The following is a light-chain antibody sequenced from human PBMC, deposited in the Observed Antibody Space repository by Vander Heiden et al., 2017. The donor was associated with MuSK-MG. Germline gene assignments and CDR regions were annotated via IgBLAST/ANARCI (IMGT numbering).Light chain of an antibody. Sequence: DIVMTQSPDSMDVSLGERATIHCKSSQSGLYRSNNKNYLYWYQLKPGQPPKLLLYGASTREEGVPDRFSGSGSGTDFTRTISSLQAEDVAVYYCQQDDYTPWTVGRGTKVEIK. V-gene: IGKV4-1*01. CDR2: GAS. CDR1: QSGLYRSNNKNY. CDR3: QQDDYTPWT. J-gene: IGKJ1*01.